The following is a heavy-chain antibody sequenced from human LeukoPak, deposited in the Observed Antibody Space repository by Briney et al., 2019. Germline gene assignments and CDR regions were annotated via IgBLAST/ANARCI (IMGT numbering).Heavy chain of an antibody. V-gene: IGHV3-23*01. J-gene: IGHJ5*02. CDR3: AKDHDFVWGKNRLNWFDP. CDR1: GFTFYSYS. Sequence: GGSLRLSCAASGFTFYSYSMSWVRQAPGKGLEWVSGISGSGGSTYHAVSVKGRFTISRDNSKNTLYLQMSSLRVEDTAVYYCAKDHDFVWGKNRLNWFDPWGQGTLVTVSS. CDR2: ISGSGGST. D-gene: IGHD3-16*01.